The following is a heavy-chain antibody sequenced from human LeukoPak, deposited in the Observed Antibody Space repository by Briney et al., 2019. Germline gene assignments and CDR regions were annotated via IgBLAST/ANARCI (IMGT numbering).Heavy chain of an antibody. V-gene: IGHV4-61*01. D-gene: IGHD1-26*01. J-gene: IGHJ4*02. CDR3: ARSIVGGTIDY. CDR1: GGSVSSGSYY. CDR2: IYYSGST. Sequence: SETLSLTCTVSGGSVSSGSYYWSWIRQPPGKGLEWIGYIYYSGSTNYSPSLKSRVTMSVDTSRNQFSLKLSSLTAADTAAYYCARSIVGGTIDYWGQGTLVTVSS.